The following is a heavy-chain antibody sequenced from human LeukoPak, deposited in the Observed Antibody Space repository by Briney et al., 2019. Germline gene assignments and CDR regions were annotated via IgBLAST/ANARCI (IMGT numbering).Heavy chain of an antibody. V-gene: IGHV4-61*02. CDR1: GGSISTDNYY. Sequence: SETLSLTCTVSGGSISTDNYYWSWIRQPPGKGLEWIGRIYTSESTNYNPSLKSRVTISVDTSKNQYSLKLSSVTAADTAVYYCARDLNDYLSAFDIWGQGTMVTVSS. CDR3: ARDLNDYLSAFDI. J-gene: IGHJ3*02. CDR2: IYTSEST. D-gene: IGHD2/OR15-2a*01.